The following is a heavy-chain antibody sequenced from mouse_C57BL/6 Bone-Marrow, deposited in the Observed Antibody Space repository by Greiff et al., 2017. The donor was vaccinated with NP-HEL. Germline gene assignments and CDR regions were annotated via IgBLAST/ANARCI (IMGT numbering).Heavy chain of an antibody. CDR3: ALYGSSYDYAMDY. CDR2: INPSNGGT. Sequence: QVQLQQPRTELVKPGASVKLSCKASGYTFTSYWMHWVKQRPGQGLEWIGNINPSNGGTNYNEKFKSKATLTVDKSSSTAYMQLSSLTSEDSAVYYCALYGSSYDYAMDYWGQGTSVTVSS. J-gene: IGHJ4*01. V-gene: IGHV1-53*01. D-gene: IGHD1-1*01. CDR1: GYTFTSYW.